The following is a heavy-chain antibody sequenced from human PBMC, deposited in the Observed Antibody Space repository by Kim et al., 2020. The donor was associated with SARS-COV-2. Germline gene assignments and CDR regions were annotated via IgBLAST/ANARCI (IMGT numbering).Heavy chain of an antibody. D-gene: IGHD3-22*01. CDR3: AGLGLDSSGPTFDY. CDR2: IYSGGST. J-gene: IGHJ4*02. CDR1: GFTVSSNY. V-gene: IGHV3-53*01. Sequence: GGSLRLSCAASGFTVSSNYMSWVRQAPGKGLEWVSVIYSGGSTYYADSVKGRFTISRDNSKNTLYLQMNSLRAEDTAVYYCAGLGLDSSGPTFDYWGQGTLVTVSS.